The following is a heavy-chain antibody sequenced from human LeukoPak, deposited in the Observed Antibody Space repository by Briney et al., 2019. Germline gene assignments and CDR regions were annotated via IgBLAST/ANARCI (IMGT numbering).Heavy chain of an antibody. D-gene: IGHD6-6*01. CDR2: IYYSGST. CDR3: ARNRDSSSAGWGYYFDY. Sequence: SETLSLTCTVSGGSISSSSYYWGRIRQPPGKGLEWIGRIYYSGSTYYNPSLKSRVTISVDTSKNQFSLMLSSVTAADTAVYYCARNRDSSSAGWGYYFDYWGQGTLVTVSS. J-gene: IGHJ4*02. CDR1: GGSISSSSYY. V-gene: IGHV4-39*07.